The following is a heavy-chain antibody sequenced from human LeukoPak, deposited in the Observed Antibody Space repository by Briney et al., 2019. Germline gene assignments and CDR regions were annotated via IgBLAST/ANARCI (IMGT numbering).Heavy chain of an antibody. D-gene: IGHD3-22*01. CDR2: IKSKTDGGTT. J-gene: IGHJ1*01. CDR1: GLTFSSYS. CDR3: TTVLYYYDSSGYNEYFQH. Sequence: GGSLRLSCAASGLTFSSYSMNWVRQAPGKGQEWVGRIKSKTDGGTTDYAAPVKGRFTISRDDSKNTLYLQMNSLKTEDTAVYYCTTVLYYYDSSGYNEYFQHWGQGTLVTVSS. V-gene: IGHV3-15*01.